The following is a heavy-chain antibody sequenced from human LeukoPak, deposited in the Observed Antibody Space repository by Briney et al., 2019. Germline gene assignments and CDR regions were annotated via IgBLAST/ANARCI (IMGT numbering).Heavy chain of an antibody. V-gene: IGHV1-18*01. CDR2: ISAYNGNT. Sequence: GASVKVSCKASGYTFTSYGISWVRQAPGQGLEWMGWISAYNGNTNYAQKLQGRVTMTTDTSTSTAYMELRSLRSDDTAVYYCARAHVGRWYCSGGSCSPFDYWGQGTLVTVSS. D-gene: IGHD2-15*01. CDR3: ARAHVGRWYCSGGSCSPFDY. CDR1: GYTFTSYG. J-gene: IGHJ4*02.